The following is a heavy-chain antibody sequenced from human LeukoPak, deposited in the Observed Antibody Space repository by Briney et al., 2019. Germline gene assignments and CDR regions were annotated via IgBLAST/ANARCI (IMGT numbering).Heavy chain of an antibody. Sequence: PGGALRLSCADSAFSLDDYVPHWVRQALEKGVEWVSLISGDGGSTYYAESVKGRFTIYRDNSKNSLYLQMNSLRPEDTALYYCAKESMIVVVNTLGAFDIWGQGTMVSVSS. CDR1: AFSLDDYV. V-gene: IGHV3-43*02. CDR2: ISGDGGST. D-gene: IGHD3-22*01. J-gene: IGHJ3*02. CDR3: AKESMIVVVNTLGAFDI.